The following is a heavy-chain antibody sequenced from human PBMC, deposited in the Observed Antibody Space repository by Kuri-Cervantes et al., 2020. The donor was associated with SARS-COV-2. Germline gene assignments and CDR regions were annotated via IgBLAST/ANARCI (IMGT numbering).Heavy chain of an antibody. Sequence: GGSLRLSCAASGFTFSSYAMHWVRQAPGKGLEWVAVIWYDGSNKYYADSVKGRFTVSRDNSKNTLYLQMNSLRAEDTAVYYCAKWGSTWYHFDFWGQGTLVTVSS. CDR2: IWYDGSNK. V-gene: IGHV3-33*03. J-gene: IGHJ4*02. D-gene: IGHD6-13*01. CDR3: AKWGSTWYHFDF. CDR1: GFTFSSYA.